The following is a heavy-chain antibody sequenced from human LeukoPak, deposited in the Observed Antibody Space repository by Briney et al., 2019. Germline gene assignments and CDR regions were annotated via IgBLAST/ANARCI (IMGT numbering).Heavy chain of an antibody. CDR3: AKARGLLWFGELFILGY. Sequence: GGSLRLSCAASGFTFSSYGMHWVRQAPGKGLEWVAVISYDGSNKYYADSVKGRFTISRDNSKNTLYLQMNSLRAEDTAVYYCAKARGLLWFGELFILGYWGQGTLVTVSS. V-gene: IGHV3-30*18. D-gene: IGHD3-10*01. J-gene: IGHJ4*02. CDR1: GFTFSSYG. CDR2: ISYDGSNK.